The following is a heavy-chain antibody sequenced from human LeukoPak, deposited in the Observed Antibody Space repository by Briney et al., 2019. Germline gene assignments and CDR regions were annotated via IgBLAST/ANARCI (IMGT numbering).Heavy chain of an antibody. V-gene: IGHV4-39*01. CDR3: ARHQVDSSSPLPGSLDY. J-gene: IGHJ4*02. CDR1: GGSISSSSYY. Sequence: SETPSLTCTVSGGSISSSSYYWGWIRQPPGKGLEWIGSIYYSGSTYYNPSLKSRVTISVDTSKNQFSLKLSSVTAADTAVYYCARHQVDSSSPLPGSLDYWGQGTLVTVSS. D-gene: IGHD6-19*01. CDR2: IYYSGST.